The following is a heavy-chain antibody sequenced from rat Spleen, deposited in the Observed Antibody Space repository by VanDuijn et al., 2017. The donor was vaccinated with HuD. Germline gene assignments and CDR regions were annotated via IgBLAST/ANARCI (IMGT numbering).Heavy chain of an antibody. V-gene: IGHV3-3*01. D-gene: IGHD1-5*01. CDR1: GYSITSSYR. Sequence: EVQLQESGPGLVKPSQSLSLTCSVTGYSITSSYRWNWIRKFPGNKLEWMGYINSAGSTNYNPSLKSRISITRDTSKNQFFLQVNSVTTEDTATYYCARLPNIGTTPYVMDAWGQGASVTVSS. CDR2: INSAGST. CDR3: ARLPNIGTTPYVMDA. J-gene: IGHJ4*01.